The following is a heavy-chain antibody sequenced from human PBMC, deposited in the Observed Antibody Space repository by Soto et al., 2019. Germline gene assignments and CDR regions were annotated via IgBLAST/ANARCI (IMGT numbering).Heavy chain of an antibody. CDR3: AKVVDFDY. J-gene: IGHJ4*02. D-gene: IGHD2-21*01. CDR1: GFTFSSYA. CDR2: LSGSGGSA. V-gene: IGHV3-23*01. Sequence: GSLRLSCAASGFTFSSYAMSWVRQAPGKGLEWVPALSGSGGSAFYADSVKGRFTISRDNSKNTLFLQMNSLRAEDTAVYYCAKVVDFDYWGRGTLVTVSS.